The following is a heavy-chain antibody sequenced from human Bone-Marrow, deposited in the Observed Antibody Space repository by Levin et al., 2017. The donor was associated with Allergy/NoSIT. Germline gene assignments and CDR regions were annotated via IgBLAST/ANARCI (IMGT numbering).Heavy chain of an antibody. Sequence: PSETLSLTCAVYGGSFSGYYWSWIRQPPGKGLEWIGEINHSGSTNYNPSLKSRVTISVDTSKNQFSLKLSSVTAADTAVYYCARGRIVVVPAALNWFDPWGQGTLVTVSS. V-gene: IGHV4-34*01. CDR2: INHSGST. J-gene: IGHJ5*02. D-gene: IGHD2-2*01. CDR3: ARGRIVVVPAALNWFDP. CDR1: GGSFSGYY.